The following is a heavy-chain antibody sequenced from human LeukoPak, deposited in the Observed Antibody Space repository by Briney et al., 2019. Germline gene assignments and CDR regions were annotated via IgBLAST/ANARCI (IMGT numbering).Heavy chain of an antibody. V-gene: IGHV3-7*03. Sequence: GGSLRLSCAASGFTFSSYWMSWVRQAPGKGLEWVANIKQDGSEKYYVGSVKGRFTMSRDNAKNSVYLQMNSLRAEDTAVYYCARELDTALLLMDVWGQGTTVTVSS. CDR3: ARELDTALLLMDV. D-gene: IGHD5-18*01. CDR2: IKQDGSEK. CDR1: GFTFSSYW. J-gene: IGHJ6*02.